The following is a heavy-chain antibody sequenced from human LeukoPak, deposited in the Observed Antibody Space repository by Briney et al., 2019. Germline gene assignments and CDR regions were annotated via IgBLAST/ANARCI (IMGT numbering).Heavy chain of an antibody. CDR3: ARYYYDSSGYYRLDY. J-gene: IGHJ4*02. V-gene: IGHV4-31*03. CDR1: GGSISSSGYY. CDR2: IYYSGST. Sequence: SQTLSLTCTVSGGSISSSGYYWNWIRQHPGRGLEWIGYIYYSGSTYYNPSLKSRVTISVDTSKNQFSLKLSSVTAADTAVYYCARYYYDSSGYYRLDYWGQGTLVTVSS. D-gene: IGHD3-22*01.